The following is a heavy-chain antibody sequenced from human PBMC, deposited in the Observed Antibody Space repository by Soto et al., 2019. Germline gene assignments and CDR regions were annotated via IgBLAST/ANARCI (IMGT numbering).Heavy chain of an antibody. V-gene: IGHV1-69*13. J-gene: IGHJ5*02. CDR2: IIPIFGTA. Sequence: GASVKVSCKASGGTFSSYAISWVRQAPGQGLEWMGGIIPIFGTANYAQKFQGRVTITADESTSTAYMELSSLRSEDTAVYYCASEDSSGYYPRGSSDPWGQGTLVTLSS. CDR1: GGTFSSYA. D-gene: IGHD3-22*01. CDR3: ASEDSSGYYPRGSSDP.